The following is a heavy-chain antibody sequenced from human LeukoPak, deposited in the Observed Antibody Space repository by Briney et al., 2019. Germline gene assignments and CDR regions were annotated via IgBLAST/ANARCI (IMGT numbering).Heavy chain of an antibody. J-gene: IGHJ3*02. CDR3: VRIDQNAFEI. CDR1: DYSISSGYY. Sequence: SETLSLTCAVSDYSISSGYYWGWIRQPPGKGLEWVASIFHSGSTYYNPSLRSRVTISLDTSKNQFSLNLSSVTAADTAVYYCVRIDQNAFEIWGQGTMVTGSS. V-gene: IGHV4-38-2*01. CDR2: IFHSGST. D-gene: IGHD2-15*01.